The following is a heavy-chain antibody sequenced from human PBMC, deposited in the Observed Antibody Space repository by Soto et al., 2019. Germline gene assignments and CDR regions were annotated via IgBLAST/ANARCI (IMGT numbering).Heavy chain of an antibody. Sequence: EVQLVESGGGLVKPGGSLRLSCAASGFTFTRYSMNWVRQAPGKGLEWVSSISSTTNYIYYADSMKGRFTVSRDNAKDSVYLEMNSLSAEDTDVYYCARESEDLTSNFDYWAQSNMVTVSS. CDR2: ISSTTNYI. CDR1: GFTFTRYS. V-gene: IGHV3-21*01. J-gene: IGHJ4*02. CDR3: ARESEDLTSNFDY.